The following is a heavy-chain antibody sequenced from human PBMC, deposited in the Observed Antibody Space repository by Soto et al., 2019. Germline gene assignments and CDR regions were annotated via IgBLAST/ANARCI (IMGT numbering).Heavy chain of an antibody. Sequence: PXESLTISFTGSGYSFTSHWIGWVRQMPGKGLEWMGIIYPGDSDTRYSPSFQGQVTISADKSISTAYLQWSSLKASDTGMYYCERRLDQLLFSFWFDPWGQGTQVTVYS. V-gene: IGHV5-51*01. D-gene: IGHD2-2*01. CDR1: GYSFTSHW. J-gene: IGHJ5*02. CDR2: IYPGDSDT. CDR3: ERRLDQLLFSFWFDP.